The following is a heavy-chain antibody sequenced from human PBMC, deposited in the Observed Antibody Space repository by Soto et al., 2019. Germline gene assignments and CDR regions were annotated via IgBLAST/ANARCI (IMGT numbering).Heavy chain of an antibody. J-gene: IGHJ3*02. Sequence: SETLSLTCTVSGGSISSYYWSWIRQPPGKGLEWIGYIYYSGSTNYNPSLKSRVTISVDTSKNQFSLKLSSVTAADTAVYYCARDDYASSAFDIWAQGTMVTVSS. CDR1: GGSISSYY. V-gene: IGHV4-59*01. D-gene: IGHD4-17*01. CDR3: ARDDYASSAFDI. CDR2: IYYSGST.